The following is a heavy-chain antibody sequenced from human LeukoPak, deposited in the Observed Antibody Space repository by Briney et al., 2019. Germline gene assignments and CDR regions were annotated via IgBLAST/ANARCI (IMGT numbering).Heavy chain of an antibody. Sequence: GGSLRLSGAASGFTFSSYWMSWVRQAPGKGLEWVANIKQDGSEKYYVDSVKGRFTISRDNAKNSLYLQMNSLRAEDTAVYYCARDDSIYYYGSGSYYEGYYFDYWGQGTLVTVSS. J-gene: IGHJ4*02. CDR1: GFTFSSYW. D-gene: IGHD3-10*01. V-gene: IGHV3-7*01. CDR2: IKQDGSEK. CDR3: ARDDSIYYYGSGSYYEGYYFDY.